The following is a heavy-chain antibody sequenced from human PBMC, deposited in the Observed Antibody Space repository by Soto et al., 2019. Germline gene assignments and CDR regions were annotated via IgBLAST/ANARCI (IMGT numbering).Heavy chain of an antibody. D-gene: IGHD3-10*01. CDR2: IFYSGST. V-gene: IGHV4-39*01. CDR3: ARHYAYYYVPGNYYPGHFDY. CDR1: GGSISSSTYY. J-gene: IGHJ4*02. Sequence: QLQVQESGPGLVKPSETLSLTCTVSGGSISSSTYYWGWIRQPPGKGLEWIGSIFYSGSTNYNPSLKSRVTISLDTSKNQFSLKLSSVTAADTAVYYCARHYAYYYVPGNYYPGHFDYWGQGTLVTVSS.